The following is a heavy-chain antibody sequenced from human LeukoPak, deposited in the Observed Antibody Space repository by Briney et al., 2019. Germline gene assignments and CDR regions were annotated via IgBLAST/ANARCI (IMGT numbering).Heavy chain of an antibody. CDR1: GFTVSSNS. CDR3: ARGLGGGVGWFDP. CDR2: IYSGGST. J-gene: IGHJ5*02. V-gene: IGHV3-53*01. Sequence: GGSLRLSCTVSGFTVSSNSMSWVRQAPGKGLEWVSFIYSGGSTQYSDSVKGRFTISRDNSENTLYLQMNSLRAEDTAVYYCARGLGGGVGWFDPWGQGTLVTVSS. D-gene: IGHD2-15*01.